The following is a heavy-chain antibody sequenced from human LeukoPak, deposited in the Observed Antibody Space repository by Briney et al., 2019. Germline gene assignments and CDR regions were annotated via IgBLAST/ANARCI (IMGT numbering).Heavy chain of an antibody. CDR1: GYAFTDYY. CDR3: AREGEVDTMIVGYYFDY. CDR2: INPNSGGT. Sequence: APVKVSCKASGYAFTDYYMHWVRQAPGQGLEWMGWINPNSGGTNYAQKFQGRVTMTRDTSISTAYMELSRLRSDDTAVYYCAREGEVDTMIVGYYFDYWGQGTLVTVSS. D-gene: IGHD3-22*01. J-gene: IGHJ4*02. V-gene: IGHV1-2*02.